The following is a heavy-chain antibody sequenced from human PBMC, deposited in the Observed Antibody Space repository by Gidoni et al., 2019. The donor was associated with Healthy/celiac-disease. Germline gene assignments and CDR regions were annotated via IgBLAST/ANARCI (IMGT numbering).Heavy chain of an antibody. J-gene: IGHJ4*02. CDR3: AKRLGLLADY. V-gene: IGHV3-23*04. Sequence: EVQLVEAGGGLVQPGGSLRLSCAASGFHFGSYAMSWVRQAPGKGLEWVSAISVSGGSTYYADSVKGRFTISRANSKNTLYLQMNSLSAEDTAVYYCAKRLGLLADYWGQGTLVTVSS. CDR2: ISVSGGST. CDR1: GFHFGSYA.